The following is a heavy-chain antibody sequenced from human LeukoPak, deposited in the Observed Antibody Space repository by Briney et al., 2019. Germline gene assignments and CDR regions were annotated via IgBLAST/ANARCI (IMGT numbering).Heavy chain of an antibody. CDR1: GGSFSGYY. Sequence: SETLSLTCAVYGGSFSGYYWSWVRQPPGKGLEWIGEINHSGSTNYNPSLKRRVTISVDTSKNQFSLELSSVTAADTAVYYCARGGGGQWLAYFDYWGQGTLVTVSS. CDR2: INHSGST. CDR3: ARGGGGQWLAYFDY. J-gene: IGHJ4*02. D-gene: IGHD6-19*01. V-gene: IGHV4-34*01.